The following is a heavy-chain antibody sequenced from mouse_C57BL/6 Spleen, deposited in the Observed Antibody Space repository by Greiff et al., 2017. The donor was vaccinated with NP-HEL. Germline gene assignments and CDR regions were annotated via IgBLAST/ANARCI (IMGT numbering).Heavy chain of an antibody. CDR2: INPNNGGT. V-gene: IGHV1-26*01. D-gene: IGHD2-2*01. J-gene: IGHJ4*01. CDR1: GYTFTDYY. CDR3: ARSGYDWGGYYAMEY. Sequence: VQLQQSGPELVKPGASVKISCKASGYTFTDYYMNWVKQSHGKSLEWIGDINPNNGGTSYNQKFKGKATLTVDKSSSTAYMELRSLTSEDSAVYYCARSGYDWGGYYAMEYWGQGTSVTVAS.